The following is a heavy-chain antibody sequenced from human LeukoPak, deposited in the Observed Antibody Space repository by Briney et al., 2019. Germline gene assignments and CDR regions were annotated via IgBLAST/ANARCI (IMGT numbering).Heavy chain of an antibody. Sequence: GGSLRLSCAASGFTFSSYSMNWVRQAPGKGLEWVSYISTRSSIIHYADSVKGRFTISRDNAKNSLFLQMSSLRDEDTAVYFCARDHHTYYYGSGAGSWFDPRGQGTLVTVSS. D-gene: IGHD3-10*01. V-gene: IGHV3-48*02. CDR1: GFTFSSYS. J-gene: IGHJ5*02. CDR3: ARDHHTYYYGSGAGSWFDP. CDR2: ISTRSSII.